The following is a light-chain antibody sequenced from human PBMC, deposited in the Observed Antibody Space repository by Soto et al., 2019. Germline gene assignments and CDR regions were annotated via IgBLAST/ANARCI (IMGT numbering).Light chain of an antibody. CDR1: STDVGGYKY. CDR2: EVS. CDR3: GAYTSTDTWV. V-gene: IGLV2-14*01. Sequence: QSALTQPASVSGSPGQSIIISCTGTSTDVGGYKYVSWYQRHPGKAPKLMIYEVSNRASGVSNRFSGSKSGNTASLTISGLQPEDEADYYCGAYTSTDTWVFGGGTKVTVL. J-gene: IGLJ3*02.